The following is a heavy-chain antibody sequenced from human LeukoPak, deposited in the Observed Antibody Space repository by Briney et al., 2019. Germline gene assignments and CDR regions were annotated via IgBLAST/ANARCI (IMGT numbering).Heavy chain of an antibody. CDR1: GYTFTGYY. V-gene: IGHV1-2*06. CDR2: INPNSGGT. Sequence: ASVKVSCTAPGYTFTGYYMHWVRQAPGQGLEWMGRINPNSGGTNYAQKFQGRVTMTRDTSISTAYMELSRLRSDDTAVYYCARAVDSRGSGWFDPWGQGTLVTVSS. CDR3: ARAVDSRGSGWFDP. J-gene: IGHJ5*02. D-gene: IGHD3-10*01.